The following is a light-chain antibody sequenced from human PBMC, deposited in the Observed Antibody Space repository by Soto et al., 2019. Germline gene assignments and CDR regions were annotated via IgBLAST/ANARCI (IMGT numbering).Light chain of an antibody. CDR1: QSVGSN. CDR3: QQYNNWAFT. V-gene: IGKV3-15*01. CDR2: GTS. Sequence: EIVMTQSPATLSVSPGERATLSCRASQSVGSNLAWYQQKPGQAPRLLIYGTSTRATGIPARFSGSGSGTEFTLTITSLQSEDFAVYYCQQYNNWAFTFGQGTKVEIK. J-gene: IGKJ2*01.